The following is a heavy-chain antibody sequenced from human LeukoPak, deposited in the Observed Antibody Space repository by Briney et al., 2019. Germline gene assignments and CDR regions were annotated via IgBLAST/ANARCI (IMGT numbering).Heavy chain of an antibody. J-gene: IGHJ6*02. CDR3: AKEYGSGSYFYFYAMDV. CDR1: GFTFSSFD. D-gene: IGHD3-10*01. CDR2: ISYDGTNK. V-gene: IGHV3-30*18. Sequence: GRSLRLSCASPGFTFSSFDMHWVRQAPGKGLECVAVISYDGTNKYYADSVRGRFTISRDTSKNTLYLQMNSLRAEDTAVYYCAKEYGSGSYFYFYAMDVWGQGTTATVSS.